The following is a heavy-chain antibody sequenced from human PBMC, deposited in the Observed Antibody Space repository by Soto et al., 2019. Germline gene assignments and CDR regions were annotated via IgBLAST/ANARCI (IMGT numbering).Heavy chain of an antibody. V-gene: IGHV1-8*01. CDR1: GYTFTSYD. CDR3: ARAYSYGYLHYYYYMVV. Sequence: ASVKVSCKASGYTFTSYDINWVRQATGQGLEWMGWMNPNSGNTGYAQKFQGRVTMTRDTSISTAYMELSSLRSEDTAVYYCARAYSYGYLHYYYYMVVWGKGITLSVS. D-gene: IGHD5-18*01. J-gene: IGHJ6*03. CDR2: MNPNSGNT.